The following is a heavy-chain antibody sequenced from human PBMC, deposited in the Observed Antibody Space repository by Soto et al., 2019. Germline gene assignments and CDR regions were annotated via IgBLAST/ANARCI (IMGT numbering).Heavy chain of an antibody. D-gene: IGHD6-19*01. CDR2: IYSSENT. Sequence: ASETLSLTCSVSGGFVSSSSYSWGWIRQSPGKGLEWIGTIYSSENTYYNPSLLSRVTISVDTSKNEFSLRLSSVTAADTAVYYCARHVNLPLAGTGFDSWGRGTLVTVSS. J-gene: IGHJ4*02. CDR3: ARHVNLPLAGTGFDS. CDR1: GGFVSSSSYS. V-gene: IGHV4-39*01.